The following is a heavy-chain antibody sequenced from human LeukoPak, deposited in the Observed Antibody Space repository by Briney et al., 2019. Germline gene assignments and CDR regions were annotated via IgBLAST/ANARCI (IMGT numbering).Heavy chain of an antibody. CDR3: AKYHSGSYRGNYFDY. CDR2: ISGSGGST. Sequence: GGSLRLSCVASGFTFSSYAMSWVRQAPGKGLEWVSAISGSGGSTYYADSVKGRFTISRDNSKNTLYLQMNSLRAEDTAVYYCAKYHSGSYRGNYFDYWGQGTLVTVSS. D-gene: IGHD1-26*01. J-gene: IGHJ4*02. V-gene: IGHV3-23*01. CDR1: GFTFSSYA.